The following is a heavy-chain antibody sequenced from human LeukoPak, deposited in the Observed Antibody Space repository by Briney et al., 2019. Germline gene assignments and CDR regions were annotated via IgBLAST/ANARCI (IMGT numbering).Heavy chain of an antibody. D-gene: IGHD3-3*01. J-gene: IGHJ6*03. CDR2: IRNDGNTK. CDR3: ARANLEWLRYYYYMDV. Sequence: GGSLRLSCAASRFTFSTYGMHWVRRAPGKGLEWVAFIRNDGNTKFYADSVKGRFTISRDNSKNTLYLQMNSLRAEDTAVYYCARANLEWLRYYYYMDVWGKGTTVTVSS. CDR1: RFTFSTYG. V-gene: IGHV3-30*02.